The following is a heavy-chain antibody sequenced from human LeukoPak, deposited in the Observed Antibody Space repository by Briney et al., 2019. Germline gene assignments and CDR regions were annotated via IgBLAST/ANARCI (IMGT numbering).Heavy chain of an antibody. Sequence: PSETLSLTCTVSGGSISSYYWSWIRQPPGKGLEWIGYIYYSGTTNYNPSLKSRVTMSVDTSKNQFSLRLRSVTVADTAVYYCARGPKVYGSSYSIDYWGQGTLVTVSS. V-gene: IGHV4-59*01. CDR2: IYYSGTT. J-gene: IGHJ4*02. D-gene: IGHD6-13*01. CDR3: ARGPKVYGSSYSIDY. CDR1: GGSISSYY.